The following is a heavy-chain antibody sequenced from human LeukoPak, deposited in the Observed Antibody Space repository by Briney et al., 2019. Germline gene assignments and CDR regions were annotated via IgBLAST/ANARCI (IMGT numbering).Heavy chain of an antibody. D-gene: IGHD2-21*02. CDR2: IYYSGST. CDR1: GGSISSSSYY. V-gene: IGHV4-39*07. Sequence: SETLSLTCTVSGGSISSSSYYWGWIRQPPGKGLEWIGSIYYSGSTYYNPSLKSRVTISVDTSKNQFSLKLSSVTAADTAVYYCAREATYCGGDCYPAYMDVWGKGTTVTVSS. J-gene: IGHJ6*03. CDR3: AREATYCGGDCYPAYMDV.